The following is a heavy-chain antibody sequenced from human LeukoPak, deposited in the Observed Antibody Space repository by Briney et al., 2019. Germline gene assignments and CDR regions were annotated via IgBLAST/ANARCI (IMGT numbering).Heavy chain of an antibody. V-gene: IGHV4-61*02. D-gene: IGHD6-13*01. CDR1: GGSISSGSYY. CDR2: IYTSGST. J-gene: IGHJ3*02. Sequence: PSETLSLTCTVSGGSISSGSYYWSWIRQPAGKGLEWIGRIYTSGSTNYNPSLKSRVTISVDTSKNQFSLKLSSVTAADTAVYYCARTGIAAAATDDAFDIWGQGTMVTVSS. CDR3: ARTGIAAAATDDAFDI.